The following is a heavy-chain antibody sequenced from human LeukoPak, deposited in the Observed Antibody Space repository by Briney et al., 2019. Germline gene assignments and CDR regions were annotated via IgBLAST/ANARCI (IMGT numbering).Heavy chain of an antibody. J-gene: IGHJ5*02. D-gene: IGHD3-3*01. CDR2: VYHTGAT. V-gene: IGHV4-38-2*02. CDR1: GYSISSGYF. Sequence: SETLSLTCGVSGYSISSGYFWVWIRQPPGKGLEWIGSVYHTGATYYNLSLRSPVTISVDTSKNQFSLELNSVTAADTAVYYCARDLGLTISANWFDPWGQGTLVTVSS. CDR3: ARDLGLTISANWFDP.